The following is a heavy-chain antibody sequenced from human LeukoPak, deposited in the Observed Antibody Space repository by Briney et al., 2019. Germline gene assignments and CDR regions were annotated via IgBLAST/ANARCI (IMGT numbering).Heavy chain of an antibody. V-gene: IGHV1-2*02. CDR1: AYTFTAYY. Sequence: GASVKVSCKASAYTFTAYYMHWVRQAPGQGLEWMGWINPNSGGTNYAQKFQGRVTMTRDTSISTAYMELSSLKSDDTAVYYCARDRGGGSSSGYYYFDYWGQGTLVTVSS. CDR2: INPNSGGT. J-gene: IGHJ4*02. CDR3: ARDRGGGSSSGYYYFDY. D-gene: IGHD6-19*01.